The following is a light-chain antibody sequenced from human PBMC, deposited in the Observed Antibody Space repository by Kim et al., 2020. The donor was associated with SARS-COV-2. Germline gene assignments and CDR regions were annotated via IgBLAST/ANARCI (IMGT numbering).Light chain of an antibody. CDR3: TSHANDNYV. J-gene: IGLJ1*01. CDR1: TTDFPTYNY. V-gene: IGLV2-8*01. Sequence: PGQSVTISCYGTTTDFPTYNYVSWYQQHPGKAPKLIIYEITKRPSGVPDRFSGSKSGDTASLTVSGLQAEDEADYYCTSHANDNYVFGTGTKVTVL. CDR2: EIT.